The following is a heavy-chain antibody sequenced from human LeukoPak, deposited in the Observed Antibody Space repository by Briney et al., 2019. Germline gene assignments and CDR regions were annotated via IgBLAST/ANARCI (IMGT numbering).Heavy chain of an antibody. J-gene: IGHJ4*02. V-gene: IGHV3-48*02. CDR1: GFTFSSYS. CDR2: ISSSSSTI. CDR3: ARGLGGFGEPLAFDY. Sequence: GGSLRLSCAASGFTFSSYSMNWVRRAPGKGLECGSYISSSSSTIYYADSVKGRFTISRDNAENSLYLQMNSLRDEDTAVYYCARGLGGFGEPLAFDYWGPGALVTVSS. D-gene: IGHD3-10*01.